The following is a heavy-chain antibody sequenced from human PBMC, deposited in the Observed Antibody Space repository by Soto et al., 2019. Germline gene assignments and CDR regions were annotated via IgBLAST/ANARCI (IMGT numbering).Heavy chain of an antibody. CDR1: GGSTSSDW. V-gene: IGHV4-4*02. J-gene: IGHJ4*02. Sequence: QVHLQESGPGLVKPSETLSLTCAISGGSTSSDWWTWFRQPPGEGLVWIGEIHRDGVTNYNSSLKSRLTISLDQSRNQFSLSLTSVTAADAAVYFCAGRPEIHPRWGQGILVPVSS. CDR2: IHRDGVT. CDR3: AGRPEIHPR. D-gene: IGHD1-26*01.